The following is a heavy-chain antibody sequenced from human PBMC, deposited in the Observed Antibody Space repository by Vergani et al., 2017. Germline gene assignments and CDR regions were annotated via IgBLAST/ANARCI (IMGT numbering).Heavy chain of an antibody. J-gene: IGHJ4*02. Sequence: QVQLQESGPGLVKPSETLSLTCTVSGDSLISTDYHWGWIRQPPGKGLEWIGSMDYSGSTSYNPSLESRISISFETPKNQFSLRLTSVTAAATAVYYCASKGGACRAAYCHSYDFWGPGTLVGVSS. CDR3: ASKGGACRAAYCHSYDF. CDR2: MDYSGST. D-gene: IGHD2-15*01. V-gene: IGHV4-39*01. CDR1: GDSLISTDYH.